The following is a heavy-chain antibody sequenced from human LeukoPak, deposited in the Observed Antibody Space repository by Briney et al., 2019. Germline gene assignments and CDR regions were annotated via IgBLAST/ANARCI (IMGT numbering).Heavy chain of an antibody. CDR3: ARDIKYYYDSSGYYSGFLGAFDI. Sequence: ASVKVSCKASGYTFTCYYMHWVRQAPGQGLEWMGWINPNSGGTNYAQKFQGRVTMTRDTSISTAYMELSRLRSDDTAVYYCARDIKYYYDSSGYYSGFLGAFDIWGQGTMVTVSS. V-gene: IGHV1-2*02. J-gene: IGHJ3*02. CDR1: GYTFTCYY. D-gene: IGHD3-22*01. CDR2: INPNSGGT.